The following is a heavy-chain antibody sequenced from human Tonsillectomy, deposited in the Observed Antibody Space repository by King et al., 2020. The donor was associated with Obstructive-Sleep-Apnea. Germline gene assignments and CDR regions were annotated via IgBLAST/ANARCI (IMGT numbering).Heavy chain of an antibody. V-gene: IGHV4-39*07. CDR2: GKYSGIS. J-gene: IGHJ6*02. Sequence: QLQESGPGLVKPSETLSLTCTVSGGSIGSSSYYLGWIRQPPGKGLEGIGSGKYSGISYYNPSLRSRFSISVATSKNQLSLRLSSVTAADTAVYYCARLDIEYSYRYGMDVWGQGTTVTVSS. CDR1: GGSIGSSSYY. D-gene: IGHD2-2*03. CDR3: ARLDIEYSYRYGMDV.